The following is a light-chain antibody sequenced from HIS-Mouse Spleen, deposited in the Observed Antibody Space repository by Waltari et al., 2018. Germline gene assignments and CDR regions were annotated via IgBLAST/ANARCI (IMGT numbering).Light chain of an antibody. V-gene: IGLV3-19*01. CDR3: NSRDSSGNHLV. Sequence: SSELTQDPAVSVALGQTVRITCQGDSLRSYYASWYQQKQGQAPVLVIYGKNNRPSGIPDRFSGSSSGNTASLTITGAQAEYEADYYCNSRDSSGNHLVFGGGTKLTVL. CDR1: SLRSYY. CDR2: GKN. J-gene: IGLJ3*02.